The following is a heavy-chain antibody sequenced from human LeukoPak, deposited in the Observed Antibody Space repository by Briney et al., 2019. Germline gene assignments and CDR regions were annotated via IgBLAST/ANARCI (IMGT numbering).Heavy chain of an antibody. J-gene: IGHJ4*02. Sequence: SVKVSCKAAGYTFTGYYMHWVRQAPGQGLEWMGWIILNSGGTNYAQKFQGRVTMTRDTSISTAYMELSRLRSDDTAVYYCASEGGYYFLNYWGQGTLVTVSS. D-gene: IGHD3-22*01. CDR1: GYTFTGYY. V-gene: IGHV1-2*02. CDR2: IILNSGGT. CDR3: ASEGGYYFLNY.